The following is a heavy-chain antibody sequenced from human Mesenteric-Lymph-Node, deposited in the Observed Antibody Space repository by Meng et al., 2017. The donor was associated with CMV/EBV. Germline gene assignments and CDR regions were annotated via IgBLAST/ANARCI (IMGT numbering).Heavy chain of an antibody. Sequence: SCTVSGGSISSYYWSWIRQSPGKGLEWIGYIYYSGNTNYNPSLRSRVSISVDTSKTQISLRLSSVTAADTAVYYCARGIGGGSGWYLAFDYWGQGTLVTVSS. D-gene: IGHD6-19*01. CDR2: IYYSGNT. V-gene: IGHV4-59*01. J-gene: IGHJ4*02. CDR3: ARGIGGGSGWYLAFDY. CDR1: GGSISSYY.